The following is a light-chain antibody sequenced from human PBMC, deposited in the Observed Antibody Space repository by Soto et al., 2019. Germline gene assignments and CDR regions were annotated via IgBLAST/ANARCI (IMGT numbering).Light chain of an antibody. CDR1: MRDVGAYNL. Sequence: QSALTQPASVSGSPGQSITISCAGTMRDVGAYNLVSWYQQHPGRAPQLIIYEVRTRPSGISFRFSGSKSGNTASLTISGLQAEDEADYYCSSYTSKSSLIFGGGTQLTVL. V-gene: IGLV2-14*01. J-gene: IGLJ2*01. CDR3: SSYTSKSSLI. CDR2: EVR.